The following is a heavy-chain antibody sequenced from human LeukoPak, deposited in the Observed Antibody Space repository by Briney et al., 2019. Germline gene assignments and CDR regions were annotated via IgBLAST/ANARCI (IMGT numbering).Heavy chain of an antibody. D-gene: IGHD1-26*01. V-gene: IGHV4-59*01. CDR3: ARDRSGSYSRYYYYGMDV. Sequence: SETLSLTCTVSGGSISSYYWSWIRQPPGKGLEWIGYIYYSGSTNYNPSLKSRVTISVGTSKNQFSLRLSSVTAADTAVYYCARDRSGSYSRYYYYGMDVWGQGTTVTVSS. CDR1: GGSISSYY. J-gene: IGHJ6*02. CDR2: IYYSGST.